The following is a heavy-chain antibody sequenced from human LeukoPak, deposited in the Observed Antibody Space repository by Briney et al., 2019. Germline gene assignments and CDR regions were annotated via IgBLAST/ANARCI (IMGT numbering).Heavy chain of an antibody. CDR1: GGSFSGYY. CDR2: IKHRGST. Sequence: SEKLSLTCAVHGGSFSGYYWSWIRQPPGKGLEWTGEIKHRGSTNYNPSLKSRVTISVYTSKNQFSLKLSSVTAADTAVYYFFFFKQKTAYEILTGSNYGMDVWGQGTTVTVSS. V-gene: IGHV4-34*01. D-gene: IGHD3-9*01. J-gene: IGHJ6*02. CDR3: FFFKQKTAYEILTGSNYGMDV.